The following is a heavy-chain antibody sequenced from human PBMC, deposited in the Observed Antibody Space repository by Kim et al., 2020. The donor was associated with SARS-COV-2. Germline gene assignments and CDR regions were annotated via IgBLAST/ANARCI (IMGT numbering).Heavy chain of an antibody. D-gene: IGHD6-13*01. CDR1: GFTFSSYS. V-gene: IGHV3-21*01. CDR2: ISSSSSYI. Sequence: GGSLRLSCAASGFTFSSYSMNWVRQAPGKGLESVSYISSSSSYIYYADSVKGRFTISRDNAKNSLYLQMNSLRAEDTAVYYCARDPRYSSSTSHFDYWGQGTLVTVSS. J-gene: IGHJ4*02. CDR3: ARDPRYSSSTSHFDY.